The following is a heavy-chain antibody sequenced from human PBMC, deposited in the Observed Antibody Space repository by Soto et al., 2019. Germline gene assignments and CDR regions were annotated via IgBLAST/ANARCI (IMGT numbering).Heavy chain of an antibody. D-gene: IGHD3-16*02. V-gene: IGHV1-69*01. Sequence: QVQLVQSGAEVKKPGSSVKVSCKASGGTFSSYAISWVRQAPGQGLEWMGGIIPIFGTANYAQKFQGRVTITADESTSTGYMEVSSLRSEDTAVYYCESRTGLRLGELSLYGGMDVWGQGTTVTVSS. CDR2: IIPIFGTA. CDR3: ESRTGLRLGELSLYGGMDV. CDR1: GGTFSSYA. J-gene: IGHJ6*02.